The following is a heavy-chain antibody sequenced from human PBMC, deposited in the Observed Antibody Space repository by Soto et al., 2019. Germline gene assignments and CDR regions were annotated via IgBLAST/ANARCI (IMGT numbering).Heavy chain of an antibody. D-gene: IGHD4-17*01. CDR3: ARDGGKYYGDYPLEVDY. CDR1: GFTVSSNY. CDR2: IYSGGST. J-gene: IGHJ4*02. V-gene: IGHV3-66*01. Sequence: EVQLVESGGGLVQPGGSLRLSCAASGFTVSSNYMSWVRQAPGKGLEWVSVIYSGGSTYYADSVKGRFTISRDNSKNTLYLQMNRMRAEDTAVYYCARDGGKYYGDYPLEVDYWGQGTLVTVSS.